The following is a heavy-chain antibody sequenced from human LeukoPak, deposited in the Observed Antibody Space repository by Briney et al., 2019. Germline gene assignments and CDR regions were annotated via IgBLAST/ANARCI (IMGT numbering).Heavy chain of an antibody. CDR1: GGSISSGGYY. J-gene: IGHJ6*02. D-gene: IGHD3-9*01. CDR2: IYYSGST. V-gene: IGHV4-31*03. Sequence: PSETLSLTCTVSGGSISSGGYYWSWIRQHPGKGLEWIGYIYYSGSTYYNPSLKSRVTISVDTSKNQFSLKLSSVTAADTAVYYCARDRGPLPALSASRRGNDILTGYYNSYYYYYGMDVWGQGTTVTVSS. CDR3: ARDRGPLPALSASRRGNDILTGYYNSYYYYYGMDV.